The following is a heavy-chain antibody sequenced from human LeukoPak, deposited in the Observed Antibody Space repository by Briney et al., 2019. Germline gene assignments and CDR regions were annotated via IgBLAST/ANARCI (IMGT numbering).Heavy chain of an antibody. CDR1: EYTFTGYY. CDR3: ARGAPEYYFDY. CDR2: INPNSGGT. V-gene: IGHV1-2*02. Sequence: ASVKVSCKASEYTFTGYYMHWVRQAPGQGLEWMGWINPNSGGTNYAQKFQGRVTMTRDMSTSTVYMELSSLRSEDTAVYYCARGAPEYYFDYWGQGTLVTVSS. D-gene: IGHD1-14*01. J-gene: IGHJ4*02.